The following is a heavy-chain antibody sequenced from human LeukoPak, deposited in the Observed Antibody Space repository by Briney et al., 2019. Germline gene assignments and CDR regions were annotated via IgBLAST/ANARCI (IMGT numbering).Heavy chain of an antibody. CDR2: IRYDGSNK. CDR3: ARDLRAFRDGYKNPNYYLDY. CDR1: GFTFSSYG. D-gene: IGHD5-24*01. Sequence: GGSLRLSCAASGFTFSSYGMHWVRQAPGKGLEWVAFIRYDGSNKYYADSVKGRFTISRDNSKNTLYLQMNSLRAEDTAVYYCARDLRAFRDGYKNPNYYLDYWGQGTLVTVSS. J-gene: IGHJ4*02. V-gene: IGHV3-30*02.